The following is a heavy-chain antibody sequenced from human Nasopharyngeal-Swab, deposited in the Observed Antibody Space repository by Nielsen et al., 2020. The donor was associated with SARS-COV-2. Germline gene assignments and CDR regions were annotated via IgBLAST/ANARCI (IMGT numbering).Heavy chain of an antibody. CDR1: GYNFAHYW. Sequence: GESLNIYCQGPGYNFAHYWIAWVRQMPGKRLEWMGIIYPDDSDTTYSPSFQGQVTISADKSISTAYLQWSSLKASDTAMYYCVRPYYGGNSNAFDIWGQGTMVTVSS. J-gene: IGHJ3*02. V-gene: IGHV5-51*01. CDR2: IYPDDSDT. CDR3: VRPYYGGNSNAFDI. D-gene: IGHD4-23*01.